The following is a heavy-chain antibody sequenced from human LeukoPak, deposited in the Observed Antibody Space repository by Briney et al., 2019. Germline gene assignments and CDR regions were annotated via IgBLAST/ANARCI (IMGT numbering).Heavy chain of an antibody. V-gene: IGHV1-2*02. Sequence: GASVKVSCKASGYTFTGYYMHWVRQAPGQGLEWMGWINPNSGGTNYAQKFQGRVTMTRDTSISTAYMELSRLRSDDTAMYYCARDFEVVTAIPRYFDYWGQGTLVTVSS. D-gene: IGHD2-21*02. CDR2: INPNSGGT. CDR1: GYTFTGYY. J-gene: IGHJ4*02. CDR3: ARDFEVVTAIPRYFDY.